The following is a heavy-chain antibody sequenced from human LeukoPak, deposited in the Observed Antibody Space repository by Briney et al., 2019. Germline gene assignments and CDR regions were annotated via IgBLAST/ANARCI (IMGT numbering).Heavy chain of an antibody. D-gene: IGHD3-10*01. Sequence: SETLSLTCTVSGGSISSSSYYWGWIRQPPGKGLEWIGYIYYSGSTYYNPSLKSRVTISVDTSKNQFSLKLSSVTAADTAVYYCARDPLHNPMVRGIKGLYGMDVWGQGTTVTVSS. V-gene: IGHV4-30-4*08. CDR3: ARDPLHNPMVRGIKGLYGMDV. J-gene: IGHJ6*02. CDR1: GGSISSSSYY. CDR2: IYYSGST.